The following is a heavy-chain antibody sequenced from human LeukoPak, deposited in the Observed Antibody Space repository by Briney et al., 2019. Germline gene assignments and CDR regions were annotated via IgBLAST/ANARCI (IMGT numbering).Heavy chain of an antibody. CDR2: IYHSGST. J-gene: IGHJ4*02. Sequence: PGGSLRLSCAASGFTFSSYSMNWVRQAPGKGLEWIGEIYHSGSTNYNPSLKSRVTISVDKSKNQFSLKLSSVTAADTAVYYCARLGELLGGGARHNTLDYWGQGTLVTVSS. CDR3: ARLGELLGGGARHNTLDY. D-gene: IGHD3-10*01. CDR1: GFTFSSYS. V-gene: IGHV4-4*02.